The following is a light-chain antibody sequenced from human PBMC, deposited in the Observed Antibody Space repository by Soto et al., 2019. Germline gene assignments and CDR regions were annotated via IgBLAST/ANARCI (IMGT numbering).Light chain of an antibody. Sequence: QSALTQPASVSGSLGQSITIPCTGTSSDVGYYNYVSWYQQYPGKAPKLIIYEVTNRPSGVSNRFSGSKSGNTASLTISGLQAEDEADYYCNSYTTNTTRVFGGGTKVTVL. J-gene: IGLJ3*02. V-gene: IGLV2-14*01. CDR2: EVT. CDR3: NSYTTNTTRV. CDR1: SSDVGYYNY.